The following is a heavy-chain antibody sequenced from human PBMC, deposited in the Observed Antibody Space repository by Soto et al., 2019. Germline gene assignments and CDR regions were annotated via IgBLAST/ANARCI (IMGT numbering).Heavy chain of an antibody. CDR2: INHSGST. CDR3: ARGSLFHSSGSPPGY. V-gene: IGHV4-34*01. Sequence: TSETLSLTCAGYGGSFSGFYWSWIRQPPGKELEWIGEINHSGSTNYNPSLKSRVTISVDTSKNQFSLKLNSVTAADTAVYYCARGSLFHSSGSPPGYWGQGTLVTVSS. J-gene: IGHJ4*02. D-gene: IGHD3-22*01. CDR1: GGSFSGFY.